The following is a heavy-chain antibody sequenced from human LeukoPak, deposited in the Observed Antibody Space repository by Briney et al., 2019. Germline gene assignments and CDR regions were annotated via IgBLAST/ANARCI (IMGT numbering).Heavy chain of an antibody. CDR2: ISGTSGTT. J-gene: IGHJ3*02. V-gene: IGHV3-23*01. CDR3: AKADATIGGAFDI. Sequence: PGGSLRLSCAASGFIFKNYAMSWVRQAPGKGLEWVSIISGTSGTTRYGDSVRGRFTTSRDNPRNTLYLQMNSLRVDDTAVYYCAKADATIGGAFDIWGQGTMVTVSS. D-gene: IGHD3-3*01. CDR1: GFIFKNYA.